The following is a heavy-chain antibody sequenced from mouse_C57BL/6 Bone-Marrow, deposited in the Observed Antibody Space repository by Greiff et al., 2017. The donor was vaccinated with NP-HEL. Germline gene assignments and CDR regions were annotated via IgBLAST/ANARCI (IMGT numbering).Heavy chain of an antibody. V-gene: IGHV1-55*01. J-gene: IGHJ3*01. CDR2: IYPGSGST. Sequence: VQLQQPGAELVKPGASVKMSCKASGYTFTSYWITWVKQRPGQGLEWIGDIYPGSGSTNYNEKFKSKATLTVDTSSSTAYMQLSSLTSEDSAVYYCAREFITTVVATRGCAYWGQGTLVTVSA. CDR3: AREFITTVVATRGCAY. D-gene: IGHD1-1*01. CDR1: GYTFTSYW.